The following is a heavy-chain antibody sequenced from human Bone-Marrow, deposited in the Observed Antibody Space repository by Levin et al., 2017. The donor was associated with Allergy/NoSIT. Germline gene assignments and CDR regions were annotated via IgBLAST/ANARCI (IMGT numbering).Heavy chain of an antibody. CDR1: GFSFSDYY. CDR2: ISSSGDTI. J-gene: IGHJ2*01. D-gene: IGHD2-15*01. Sequence: SCAASGFSFSDYYMTWIRQAPGKGLEWVSYISSSGDTIYYADSVKGRVTISRDISRDTAKNSLYLLMNSLRAEDTAMYYCARAGYCSGGSCYSLNWYFDLWGRGTLVTVSS. V-gene: IGHV3-11*01. CDR3: ARAGYCSGGSCYSLNWYFDL.